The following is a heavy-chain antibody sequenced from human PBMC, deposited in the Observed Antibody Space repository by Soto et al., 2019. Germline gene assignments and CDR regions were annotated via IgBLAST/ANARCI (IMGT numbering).Heavy chain of an antibody. CDR3: ARTLLAGWFDP. CDR1: GGSISSYY. CDR2: IYYSGST. J-gene: IGHJ5*02. Sequence: SETLSLTCTVSGGSISSYYWSWIRQPPGKGLEWIGYIYYSGSTNYNPSLKSRVTISVDTSKNQFSLKLSSVTAADTAVYYCARTLLAGWFDPWGQGTLVTVSS. V-gene: IGHV4-59*01. D-gene: IGHD2-21*01.